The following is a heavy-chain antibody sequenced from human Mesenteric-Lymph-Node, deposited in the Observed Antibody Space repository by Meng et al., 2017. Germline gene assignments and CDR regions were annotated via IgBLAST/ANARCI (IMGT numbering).Heavy chain of an antibody. V-gene: IGHV3-11*04. CDR2: ISSSGSTI. CDR3: ARGSRRRAIAVAGKGFDY. D-gene: IGHD6-19*01. CDR1: GFTFSDYY. Sequence: GESLKISCAASGFTFSDYYMSWIRQAPGKGLEWVSYISSSGSTIYYADSVKGRFTISRDNAKNSLYLQMNSLRAEDTAVYYCARGSRRRAIAVAGKGFDYWGQGTLVTVSS. J-gene: IGHJ4*02.